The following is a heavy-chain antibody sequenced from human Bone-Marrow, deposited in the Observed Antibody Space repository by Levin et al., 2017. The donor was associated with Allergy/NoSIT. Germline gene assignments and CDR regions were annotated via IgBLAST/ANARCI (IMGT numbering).Heavy chain of an antibody. D-gene: IGHD6-19*01. J-gene: IGHJ4*02. CDR1: GFTFSSYG. CDR2: ISYDGSNK. CDR3: AKAPEAVAGTEIFDY. V-gene: IGHV3-30*18. Sequence: LSLTCAASGFTFSSYGMHWVRPAPGKGLEWVAVISYDGSNKYYADSVKGRFTISRDNSKNTLYLQMNSLRAEDTAVYYCAKAPEAVAGTEIFDYWGQGTLVTVSS.